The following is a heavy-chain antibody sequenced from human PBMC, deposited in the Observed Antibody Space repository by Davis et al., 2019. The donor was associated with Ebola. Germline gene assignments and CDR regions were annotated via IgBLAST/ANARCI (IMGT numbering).Heavy chain of an antibody. Sequence: GESLKISCKGSGYNFATYWIGWVRQMPWKGLEWMGIIYPGDFDTRYSPSFQGQVTISADKSISTAYLQWSSLKASDTAMYYCARPGTAGTVDGFDIWGQGTMVTVSS. J-gene: IGHJ3*02. V-gene: IGHV5-51*01. CDR1: GYNFATYW. CDR3: ARPGTAGTVDGFDI. D-gene: IGHD1-1*01. CDR2: IYPGDFDT.